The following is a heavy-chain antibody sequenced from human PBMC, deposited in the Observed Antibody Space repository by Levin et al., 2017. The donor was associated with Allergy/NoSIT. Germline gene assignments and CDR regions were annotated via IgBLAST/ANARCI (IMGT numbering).Heavy chain of an antibody. CDR3: AGHLAGYFDWLLPYYYYGMDV. V-gene: IGHV4-59*01. J-gene: IGHJ6*02. D-gene: IGHD3-9*01. Sequence: PSETLSLTCTVSGGSISSYYWSWIRQPPGKGLEWIGYIYYSGSTNYNPSLKSRVTISVDTSKNQFSLKLSSVTAADTAVYYCAGHLAGYFDWLLPYYYYGMDVWGQGTTVTVSS. CDR1: GGSISSYY. CDR2: IYYSGST.